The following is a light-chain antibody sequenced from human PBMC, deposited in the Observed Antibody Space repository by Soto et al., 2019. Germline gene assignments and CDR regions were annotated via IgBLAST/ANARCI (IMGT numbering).Light chain of an antibody. CDR2: DAP. V-gene: IGKV1-39*01. Sequence: DIQMTQSPSSLSASVGDRVTITCRASQSISSYLNWYQQKPGKAPKLLIYDAPTLQSGAPSRFSGSGSGTDFTLTISSLQPEDFATYYCQQTNSFPRTFGQGTKVDIK. CDR1: QSISSY. CDR3: QQTNSFPRT. J-gene: IGKJ1*01.